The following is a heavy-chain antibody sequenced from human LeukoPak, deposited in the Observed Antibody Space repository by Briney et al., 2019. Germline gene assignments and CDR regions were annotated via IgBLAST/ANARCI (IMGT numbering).Heavy chain of an antibody. V-gene: IGHV6-1*01. Sequence: SQTLSLTCAISGDSVSSNSAAWNWIRQSPSRGLEWLGRTYYRSKWYNDYAVSVKSRITINPGTSKNQFSLQLNSVTPEDTAVYYCARDNYDFWSGYLGFPRTYNWFDPWGQGTLVTVSS. D-gene: IGHD3-3*01. CDR2: TYYRSKWYN. CDR1: GDSVSSNSAA. J-gene: IGHJ5*02. CDR3: ARDNYDFWSGYLGFPRTYNWFDP.